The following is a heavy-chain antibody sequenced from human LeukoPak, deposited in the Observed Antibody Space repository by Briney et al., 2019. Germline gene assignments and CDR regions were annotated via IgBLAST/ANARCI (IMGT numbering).Heavy chain of an antibody. J-gene: IGHJ4*02. CDR2: ISGSDGST. V-gene: IGHV3-23*01. D-gene: IGHD3-10*01. CDR3: AYMRGLYYGIDY. Sequence: PGGSLRLSCAASGFTFSSYAMTWVRQAPGKGLEWASSISGSDGSTYYADSVKGRFTISRDNSKNTLYLQMNSLRAEDTAVYYCAYMRGLYYGIDYWGQGTLVTVSS. CDR1: GFTFSSYA.